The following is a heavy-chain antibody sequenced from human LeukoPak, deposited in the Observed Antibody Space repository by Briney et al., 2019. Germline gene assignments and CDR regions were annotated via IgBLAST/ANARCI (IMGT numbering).Heavy chain of an antibody. J-gene: IGHJ4*02. Sequence: KPSETLSLTCAVSGDSMISTNWWSWVRQPPGKGLELIGEIYHTGSTNYNPSLQSRVTISIDKSKNQFSLRLSSVTAADTAFYYCARRGGFFDFWGQGTLVTVSS. V-gene: IGHV4-4*02. CDR2: IYHTGST. CDR1: GDSMISTNW. D-gene: IGHD3-16*01. CDR3: ARRGGFFDF.